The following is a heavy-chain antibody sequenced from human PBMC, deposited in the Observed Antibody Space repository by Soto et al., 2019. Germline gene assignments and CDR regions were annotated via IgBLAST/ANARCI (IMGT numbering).Heavy chain of an antibody. Sequence: QVQLRESGPGLVKPSGTLSLTCVVSGASISSTYWWSWVRQPPGKGLEWIGEIYHTGSTKYNPSLKSRVTISIDKSNNEFSLKLNPVTAADTAVYYCATLPPRIEVVVTPIPTWGQGILVTVSS. V-gene: IGHV4-4*02. CDR2: IYHTGST. CDR3: ATLPPRIEVVVTPIPT. CDR1: GASISSTYW. J-gene: IGHJ5*02. D-gene: IGHD2-21*02.